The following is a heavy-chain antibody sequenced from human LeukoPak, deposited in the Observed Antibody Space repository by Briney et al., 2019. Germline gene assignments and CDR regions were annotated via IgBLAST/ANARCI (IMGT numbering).Heavy chain of an antibody. Sequence: GGSLRLSCAASGFTFTTYKMNWVRQAPGKGLEWVSSISGSGTYMYYADSLKGRFTISRDNAKNSLYLQMNSLRAEDTAVYYCARVLDIAGTIFGAFDIWGQGTMVTVSS. J-gene: IGHJ3*02. D-gene: IGHD1-20*01. CDR3: ARVLDIAGTIFGAFDI. CDR1: GFTFTTYK. V-gene: IGHV3-21*01. CDR2: ISGSGTYM.